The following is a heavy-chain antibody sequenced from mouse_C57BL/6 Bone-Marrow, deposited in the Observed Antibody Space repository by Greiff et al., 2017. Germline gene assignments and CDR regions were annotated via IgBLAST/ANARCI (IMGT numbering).Heavy chain of an antibody. CDR1: GFTFSSYT. J-gene: IGHJ3*01. Sequence: DVQLVQSGAGLVKPGGSLKLSCAASGFTFSSYTMSWVRQTPEKRLEWVATISGGGGNTYYPDSVKGRFTISRDNAKNTLYLQMSSLRSEDTALYYCARQGQLPFAYWGQGTLVTVSA. D-gene: IGHD6-1*01. CDR2: ISGGGGNT. V-gene: IGHV5-9*01. CDR3: ARQGQLPFAY.